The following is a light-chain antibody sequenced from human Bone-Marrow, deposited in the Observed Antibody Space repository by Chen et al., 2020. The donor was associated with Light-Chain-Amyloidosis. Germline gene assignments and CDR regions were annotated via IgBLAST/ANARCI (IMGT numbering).Light chain of an antibody. J-gene: IGLJ2*01. CDR1: DLPTKY. CDR3: KSADSSGTNAVI. V-gene: IGLV3-25*03. CDR2: RDT. Sequence: SYELTHPPSLSVSPGQTARITCSGDDLPTKYAYWYQQKPGQAPVLVIHRDTERHSGICERFCGYRTGTTVTLTIRGAQAEDESDYHCKSADSSGTNAVIFGGGNKLAVL.